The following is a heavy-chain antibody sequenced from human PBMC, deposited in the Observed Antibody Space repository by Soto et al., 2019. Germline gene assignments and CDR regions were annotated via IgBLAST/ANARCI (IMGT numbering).Heavy chain of an antibody. CDR3: ARRQCSEWLYYEC. Sequence: PSETLSLTCAVSGYSISSGYYWGWLRQPPGKGLEWIGSIYHSGSTYYSPSLKSRVTISVDTSKNQFSLKLSSVTAADTAVYYGARRQCSEWLYYECWGQAALVTVAS. V-gene: IGHV4-38-2*01. CDR1: GYSISSGYY. CDR2: IYHSGST. D-gene: IGHD5-12*01. J-gene: IGHJ4*02.